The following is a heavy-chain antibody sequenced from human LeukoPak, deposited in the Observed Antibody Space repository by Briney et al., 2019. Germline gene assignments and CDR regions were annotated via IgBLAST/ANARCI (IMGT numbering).Heavy chain of an antibody. J-gene: IGHJ6*02. D-gene: IGHD3-3*01. CDR3: ARDLYYDFWSGYYQYYYGMDV. CDR1: GFTFSSYW. CDR2: IKQDGSEK. Sequence: GGSLRLSCAASGFTFSSYWMSWVRQAPGKGLDWVANIKQDGSEKYYVDSVKGRFTISRDNAKNSLYLQMNSLRAEDTAVYYCARDLYYDFWSGYYQYYYGMDVWGQGTTVTVSS. V-gene: IGHV3-7*01.